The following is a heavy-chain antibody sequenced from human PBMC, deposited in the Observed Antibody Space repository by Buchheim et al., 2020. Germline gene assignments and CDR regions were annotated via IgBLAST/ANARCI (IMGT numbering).Heavy chain of an antibody. CDR1: GFTFSSYG. CDR2: ISYDGSNK. Sequence: QVQLVESGGGVVQPGRSLRLSCAASGFTFSSYGMHWVRQAPGKGLEWVAVISYDGSNKYYADSVKGRFTISRDNSKNTLYLQMNSLRAEDTAVYYCARDLYYDSSGYYGLFDYWGQGTL. D-gene: IGHD3-22*01. CDR3: ARDLYYDSSGYYGLFDY. V-gene: IGHV3-30*03. J-gene: IGHJ4*02.